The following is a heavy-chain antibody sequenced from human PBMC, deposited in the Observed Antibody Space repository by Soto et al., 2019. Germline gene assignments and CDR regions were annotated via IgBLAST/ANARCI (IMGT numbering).Heavy chain of an antibody. CDR3: AREYSSGWSND. V-gene: IGHV1-8*01. Sequence: QVQLVQSGAEVKKPGASVKVSCKASGYTFTSYDINWVRQATGEGLEWMGWMNPNSGNIGYAQQFQGRVTATRNTSISTAYMALGSLRSEDTAVYSCAREYSSGWSNDWGQGTLVTVSS. D-gene: IGHD6-19*01. CDR1: GYTFTSYD. J-gene: IGHJ4*02. CDR2: MNPNSGNI.